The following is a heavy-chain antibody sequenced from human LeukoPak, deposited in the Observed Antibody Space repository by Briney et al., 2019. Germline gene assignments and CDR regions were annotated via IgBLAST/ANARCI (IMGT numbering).Heavy chain of an antibody. V-gene: IGHV4-34*01. D-gene: IGHD6-13*01. CDR1: GGSFSGYY. Sequence: PSETLSLTCAVYGGSFSGYYWSWIRQPPGKGLEWIGEINHSGSTNYNPSLKSRVTISVDTSKNQFSLKLSSVTAADTAVYYCARGRGSSWCYYYYGMDVWGQGTTVTVSS. CDR2: INHSGST. CDR3: ARGRGSSWCYYYYGMDV. J-gene: IGHJ6*02.